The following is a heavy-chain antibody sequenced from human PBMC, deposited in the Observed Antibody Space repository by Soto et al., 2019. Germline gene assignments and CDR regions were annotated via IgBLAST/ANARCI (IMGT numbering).Heavy chain of an antibody. CDR3: ARLRSGVGDV. J-gene: IGHJ6*02. Sequence: SETLSLTCTASGGSISSSSYYWGWIRQPPGKGLEWIGSIYYSGSTYYNPSLKSRVTISVDTSKNQFSLKLSSVTAADTAVYYCARLRSGVGDVWGQGTTVTVSS. D-gene: IGHD2-8*01. CDR2: IYYSGST. CDR1: GGSISSSSYY. V-gene: IGHV4-39*01.